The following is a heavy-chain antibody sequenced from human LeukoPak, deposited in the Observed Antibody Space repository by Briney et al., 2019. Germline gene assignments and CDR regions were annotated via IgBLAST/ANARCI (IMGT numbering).Heavy chain of an antibody. Sequence: PSETLSLTRTVSGGSISSYYWSWIRQPPGKGLEWIGYIYYSGSTNYNPSLKSRVTISVDTSKNQFSLKLSSVTAADTAAYFCAREDTAMVYFAYWGQGTLVTVSS. V-gene: IGHV4-59*01. D-gene: IGHD5-18*01. CDR3: AREDTAMVYFAY. CDR2: IYYSGST. CDR1: GGSISSYY. J-gene: IGHJ4*02.